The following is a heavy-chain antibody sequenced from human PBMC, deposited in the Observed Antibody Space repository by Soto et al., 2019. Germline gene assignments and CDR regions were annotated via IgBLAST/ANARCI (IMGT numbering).Heavy chain of an antibody. CDR3: AREIFAAAYAATSAFDL. J-gene: IGHJ4*02. D-gene: IGHD2-8*01. CDR1: GFTFSSHA. Sequence: GGSLRLSCAASGFTFSSHAMGWLRQAPGTGPEWVAFVDGSGYDTSYAGSVKGRFTVSRDNSDNSLYLHMDSLRAEDTGRYFCAREIFAAAYAATSAFDLWGQGALVTVSS. CDR2: VDGSGYDT. V-gene: IGHV3-23*01.